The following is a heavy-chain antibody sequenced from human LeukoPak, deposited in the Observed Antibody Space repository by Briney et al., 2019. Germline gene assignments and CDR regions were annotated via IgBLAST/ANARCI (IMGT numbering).Heavy chain of an antibody. D-gene: IGHD6-19*01. J-gene: IGHJ4*02. CDR3: ARQGSAGWTFDF. V-gene: IGHV6-1*01. Sequence: SQTLSLTCAISGDSVSNDRAAWNWIRQSPSRGLEWMGRTFYRSKWYNDYAVSVKGRIAFSADTPKNQFTLQLNSVTPDDTAVYFCARQGSAGWTFDFWGQGTLVTVSS. CDR1: GDSVSNDRAA. CDR2: TFYRSKWYN.